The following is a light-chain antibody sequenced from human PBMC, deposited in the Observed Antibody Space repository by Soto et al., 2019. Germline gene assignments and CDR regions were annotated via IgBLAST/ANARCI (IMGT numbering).Light chain of an antibody. CDR1: QSVSSY. CDR2: GAS. CDR3: QQYDSWPPLT. Sequence: PGERATVSCKASQSVSSYLAWYQQKPGQAPRLLIYGASSRATDIPARFSGSGSGTEFTLTISSLQSEDFAVYYCQQYDSWPPLTFGGGTKV. V-gene: IGKV3-15*01. J-gene: IGKJ4*01.